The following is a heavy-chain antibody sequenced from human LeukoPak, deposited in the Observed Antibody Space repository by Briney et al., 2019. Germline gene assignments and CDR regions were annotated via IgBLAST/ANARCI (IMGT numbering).Heavy chain of an antibody. D-gene: IGHD1-1*01. V-gene: IGHV3-48*04. J-gene: IGHJ6*03. Sequence: GGSLRLSCAASGFTFSIYSMNWVRQAPGKGLEWVSYISSSGTTIYYADSVKGRFTISRDNAKNSLYLQMNSLRAEDTAVYYCAREGTGRYYYYYYMDVWGKGTTVTISS. CDR2: ISSSGTTI. CDR3: AREGTGRYYYYYYMDV. CDR1: GFTFSIYS.